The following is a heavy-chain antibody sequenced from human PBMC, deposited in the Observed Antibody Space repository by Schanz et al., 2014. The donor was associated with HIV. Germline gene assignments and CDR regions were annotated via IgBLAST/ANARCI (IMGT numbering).Heavy chain of an antibody. V-gene: IGHV1-2*02. D-gene: IGHD3-22*01. Sequence: QVQLVQSGAEVKKPGSSVKVSCKASGYTFTTYYMHWVRQAPGQGLEWMGWINPNSGGTNYAQKFQGRVTISRDTSISTAYMEVSRLRSDDTAVYYCASAGFDDSSGYPDYWGQGTLVTVSS. CDR2: INPNSGGT. CDR1: GYTFTTYY. CDR3: ASAGFDDSSGYPDY. J-gene: IGHJ4*02.